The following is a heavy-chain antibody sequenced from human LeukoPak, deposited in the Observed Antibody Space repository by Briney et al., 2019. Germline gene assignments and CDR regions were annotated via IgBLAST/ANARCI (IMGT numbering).Heavy chain of an antibody. J-gene: IGHJ4*02. CDR1: GFTFSTYA. CDR3: ARDVVTNAQFYFDY. V-gene: IGHV3-30-3*01. D-gene: IGHD2-21*02. CDR2: ISYGGSNK. Sequence: PGRSLRLSCGASGFTFSTYAMYWVRQAPGKGLEWVAFISYGGSNKYYADSVKGRFTISRDNSKNTLYLQMSSLRVEDTAVYYCARDVVTNAQFYFDYWGQGTLVTVSS.